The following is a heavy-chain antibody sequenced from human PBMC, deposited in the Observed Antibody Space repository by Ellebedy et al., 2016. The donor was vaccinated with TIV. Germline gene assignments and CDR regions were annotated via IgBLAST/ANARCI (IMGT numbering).Heavy chain of an antibody. CDR1: GGSLSSDY. V-gene: IGHV4-34*01. J-gene: IGHJ4*02. CDR2: INHSGST. Sequence: MPSETLSLTCAVHGGSLSSDYWGWIRQSPETGLEWIGEINHSGSTSYNPSLKSRVSISVDTPKKQFSLKLSSVTAADTAVYYCARAFQYSSGWAFDYWGQGTLVTVSS. D-gene: IGHD6-19*01. CDR3: ARAFQYSSGWAFDY.